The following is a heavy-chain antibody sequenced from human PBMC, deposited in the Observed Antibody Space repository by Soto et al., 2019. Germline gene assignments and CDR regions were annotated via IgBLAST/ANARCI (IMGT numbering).Heavy chain of an antibody. Sequence: QVQLVESGGGVVQPGRSLRLSCSASGFIYSSCAMHWVRQVPGKGLEWLAVVSHDGTLYPYADSVRGRFTISRDNSRKLRYLQMNSLRPDDTAVYYCVKDRSDPWSVDNWGQGTLVTVSS. J-gene: IGHJ4*02. CDR1: GFIYSSCA. V-gene: IGHV3-30*18. D-gene: IGHD2-8*02. CDR3: VKDRSDPWSVDN. CDR2: VSHDGTLY.